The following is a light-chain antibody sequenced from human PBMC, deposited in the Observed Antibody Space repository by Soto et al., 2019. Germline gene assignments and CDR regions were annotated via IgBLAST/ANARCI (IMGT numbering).Light chain of an antibody. Sequence: QSALTQPRSVSGSPGQSVTISCTGTSSDVGGYNYVSWYQQHPGKAPKLMIYDVSKRPSGVPDRFSGSKSGNTASLTISGLQAEDEADDYCCSYAGSFNYVFGTGTKVTGL. CDR3: CSYAGSFNYV. V-gene: IGLV2-11*01. CDR1: SSDVGGYNY. J-gene: IGLJ1*01. CDR2: DVS.